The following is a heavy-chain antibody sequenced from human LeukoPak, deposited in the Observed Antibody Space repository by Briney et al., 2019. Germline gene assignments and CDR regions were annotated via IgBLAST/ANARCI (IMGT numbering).Heavy chain of an antibody. CDR1: GYTFTSYG. Sequence: ASVKVSCKTSGYTFTSYGISWMRQAPGQGLEWMGWISTYDGNTNYAQNLQGRVTMTTDISTCTAYMELRSLRSDDTAVYYCARDKNWDLEYWGQGTLVTVSS. CDR2: ISTYDGNT. V-gene: IGHV1-18*01. CDR3: ARDKNWDLEY. J-gene: IGHJ4*02. D-gene: IGHD7-27*01.